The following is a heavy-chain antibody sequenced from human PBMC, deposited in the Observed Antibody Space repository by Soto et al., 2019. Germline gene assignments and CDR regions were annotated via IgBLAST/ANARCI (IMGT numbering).Heavy chain of an antibody. D-gene: IGHD3-9*01. Sequence: ASVKVSCKASGYTFPSYYMHLVRQAPAQGIEWMGIINPSGYNTSYAQKFQGRVTMTRDTSTSSVYMELSSLSYEDTAVYFCVREGGGDMLTGYKYFYYWGQGDLVTVSS. CDR1: GYTFPSYY. CDR2: INPSGYNT. J-gene: IGHJ4*02. CDR3: VREGGGDMLTGYKYFYY. V-gene: IGHV1-46*01.